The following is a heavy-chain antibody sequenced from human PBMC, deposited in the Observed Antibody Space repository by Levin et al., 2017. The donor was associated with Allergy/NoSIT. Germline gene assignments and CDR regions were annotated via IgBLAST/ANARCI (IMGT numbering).Heavy chain of an antibody. CDR1: GFTFSNYY. V-gene: IGHV3-11*01. CDR2: ISSSGSTI. D-gene: IGHD3-3*01. Sequence: GGSLRLSCAASGFTFSNYYMSWIRQAPGKGLEWVSYISSSGSTIYYADSVKGRFTISRDNAKNSLYLQMNSLRAEDTAVYYCARAGLYYDFWSGPKDAFDIWGQGTMVTVSS. J-gene: IGHJ3*02. CDR3: ARAGLYYDFWSGPKDAFDI.